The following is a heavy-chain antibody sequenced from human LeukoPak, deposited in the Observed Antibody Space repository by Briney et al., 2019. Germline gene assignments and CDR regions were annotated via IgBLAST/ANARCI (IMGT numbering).Heavy chain of an antibody. CDR2: INTAGGSI. J-gene: IGHJ4*02. Sequence: GGSLRLSCAASGFTFSSYNMNWVRQAPGKGLEWVSSINTAGGSIFYADSVKGRFTISRDNAKNSLHLQMNSLRAEDTAVYYCATSGTYRLDYWGQGSLVTVSS. CDR3: ATSGTYRLDY. CDR1: GFTFSSYN. V-gene: IGHV3-48*01. D-gene: IGHD1-26*01.